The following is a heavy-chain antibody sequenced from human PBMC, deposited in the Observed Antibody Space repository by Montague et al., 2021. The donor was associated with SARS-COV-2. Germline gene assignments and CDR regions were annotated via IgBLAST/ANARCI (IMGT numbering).Heavy chain of an antibody. D-gene: IGHD5-24*01. V-gene: IGHV4-34*01. CDR3: ARGTRAVQITPGFRY. J-gene: IGHJ4*02. CDR1: GGSFHIFS. Sequence: SETLSLTCAVYGGSFHIFSWGWIRQSPGKGLEWIGEVDHRGNTKYNPSLKSRVTISVDTSKNQFSLNLTSVTAADTAIYYCARGTRAVQITPGFRYWGQGTQVAVSS. CDR2: VDHRGNT.